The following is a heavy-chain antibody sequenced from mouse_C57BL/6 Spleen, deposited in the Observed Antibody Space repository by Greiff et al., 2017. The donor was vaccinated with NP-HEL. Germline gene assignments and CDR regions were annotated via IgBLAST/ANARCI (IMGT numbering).Heavy chain of an antibody. CDR3: ARVHSGWYFDV. Sequence: ESGPGLVKPSQSLSLTCSVTGYSITSGYYWNWIRQFPGNKLEWMGYISYDGSNNYNPSLKNRISITRDTSKNQFFLKLNSVTTEDTATYYCARVHSGWYFDVWGTGTTVTVSS. CDR2: ISYDGSN. D-gene: IGHD3-2*02. CDR1: GYSITSGYY. J-gene: IGHJ1*03. V-gene: IGHV3-6*01.